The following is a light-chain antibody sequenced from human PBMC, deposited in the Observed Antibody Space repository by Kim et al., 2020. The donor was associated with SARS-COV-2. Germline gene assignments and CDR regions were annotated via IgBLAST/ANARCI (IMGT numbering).Light chain of an antibody. CDR2: GAS. V-gene: IGKV3-15*01. Sequence: VSPGERATLSCRASQSVTSYLAWYQQKPGQAPRLLIYGASTRATGIPARFSGSGSGTEFTLTISSLQSEDFAVYYCQQYNNWPQTFGQGTKVDIK. J-gene: IGKJ1*01. CDR1: QSVTSY. CDR3: QQYNNWPQT.